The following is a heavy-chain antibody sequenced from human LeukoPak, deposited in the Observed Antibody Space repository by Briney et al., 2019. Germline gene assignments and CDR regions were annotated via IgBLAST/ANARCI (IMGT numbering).Heavy chain of an antibody. D-gene: IGHD2-15*01. J-gene: IGHJ4*02. Sequence: GASVKVSCKASGYTFTGYYMHWVRQAPGQGLEWMGWISDYNGNTNYAQKLQGRVTMTTDTSTSTAYMEVRSLRSDDTAVYYCARGRLGYCSGGSCSDFDYWGQGTLVTVSS. CDR1: GYTFTGYY. CDR2: ISDYNGNT. CDR3: ARGRLGYCSGGSCSDFDY. V-gene: IGHV1-18*04.